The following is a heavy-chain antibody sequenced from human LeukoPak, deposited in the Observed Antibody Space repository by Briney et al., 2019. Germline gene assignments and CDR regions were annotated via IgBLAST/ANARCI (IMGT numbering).Heavy chain of an antibody. V-gene: IGHV4-39*07. Sequence: SETLSLTCTVSGGSISSSSYYWGWIRQPPGKGLEWIGSIYYSGSTYYNPSLKSRVTISVDTSKNHFSLKLSSVTAADTAVYYCARAVRDRGVILPWFDPWGQGTLVTVSS. J-gene: IGHJ5*02. CDR2: IYYSGST. CDR3: ARAVRDRGVILPWFDP. CDR1: GGSISSSSYY. D-gene: IGHD3-10*01.